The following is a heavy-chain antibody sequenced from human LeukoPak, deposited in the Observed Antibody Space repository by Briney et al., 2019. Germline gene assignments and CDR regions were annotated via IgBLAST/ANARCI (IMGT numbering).Heavy chain of an antibody. CDR3: ARGYYGSGSYYNRRPNYYYMDV. CDR1: GYTFTSYG. V-gene: IGHV1-18*01. CDR2: ISAYNGNT. J-gene: IGHJ6*03. D-gene: IGHD3-10*01. Sequence: ASVKVSCKASGYTFTSYGISWVRQAPGQGLEWMGWISAYNGNTNYAQRLQGRVTMTTDTSTSTAYMELRSLRSDDTAVYYCARGYYGSGSYYNRRPNYYYMDVWGKGTTVTVSS.